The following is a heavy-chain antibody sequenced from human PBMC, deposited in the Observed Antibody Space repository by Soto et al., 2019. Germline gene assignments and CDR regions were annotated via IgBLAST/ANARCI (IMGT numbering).Heavy chain of an antibody. V-gene: IGHV3-7*03. D-gene: IGHD3-16*01. J-gene: IGHJ4*02. Sequence: QLVESGGDLVQPGGSLRLSCATSDFTFRNSWINWVRQAPGKGLEWVANIKPDGGATNYVDSVKGRFTFSRDNVRNSASLQMNSLRVEDTAVYFCFGGNGGPQWGQGTLVTVSS. CDR3: FGGNGGPQ. CDR1: DFTFRNSW. CDR2: IKPDGGAT.